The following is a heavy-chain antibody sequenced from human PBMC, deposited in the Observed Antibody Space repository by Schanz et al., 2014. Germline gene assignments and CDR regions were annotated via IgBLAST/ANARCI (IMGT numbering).Heavy chain of an antibody. V-gene: IGHV3-33*08. CDR3: TKWANEGGGGYCHFDL. CDR1: GFSFSDYG. Sequence: QVQLVESGGSVVQPGRSLRLSCAGSGFSFSDYGMHWVRQAPGRGLEWVAVIYYDGGLRFFADSVRGRVTISRDNSNNMVYLQMNSLRAEDTAIYYCTKWANEGGGGYCHFDLWGQGTLVTVSS. D-gene: IGHD2-21*01. J-gene: IGHJ4*02. CDR2: IYYDGGLR.